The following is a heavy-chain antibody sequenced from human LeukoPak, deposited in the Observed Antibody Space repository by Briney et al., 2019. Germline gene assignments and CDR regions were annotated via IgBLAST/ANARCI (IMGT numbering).Heavy chain of an antibody. J-gene: IGHJ6*02. CDR1: GFTFSSYS. Sequence: GGSLRLSCAASGFTFSSYSMNWVRQAPGKGLEWVSSISSSSYIYYADSVKGRFTISRDNAKNSLYLQMNSLRAEDTALYYCAKDIESGSYPRLDYYGMDVWGQGTTVTVSS. CDR2: ISSSSYI. CDR3: AKDIESGSYPRLDYYGMDV. D-gene: IGHD1-26*01. V-gene: IGHV3-21*04.